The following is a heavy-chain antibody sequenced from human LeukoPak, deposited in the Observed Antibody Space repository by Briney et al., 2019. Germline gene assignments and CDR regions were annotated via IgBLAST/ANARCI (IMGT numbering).Heavy chain of an antibody. V-gene: IGHV1-46*01. D-gene: IGHD3-22*01. CDR2: INPSGGSA. J-gene: IGHJ4*02. CDR3: ARLADYDSSGYLSY. CDR1: GYTFTRYY. Sequence: ASVKVSCKASGYTFTRYYMHWVRQAPGQGLEWMGIINPSGGSARYAQKFQGRVTMTRDTSTSTVYMEVSSLGSEDTAMYYCARLADYDSSGYLSYWGQGTLVTVSS.